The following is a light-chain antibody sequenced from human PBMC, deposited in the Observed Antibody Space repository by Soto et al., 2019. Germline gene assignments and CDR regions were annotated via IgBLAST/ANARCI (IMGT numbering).Light chain of an antibody. CDR1: SSSIGSNT. J-gene: IGLJ2*01. V-gene: IGLV1-44*01. Sequence: QSVLTQPPSASGTPGQRVTISCSGSSSSIGSNTVNWYQQLPGTAPKLLIYNNDQRPSGVPDRFSGSKSGTSASLAISGLQSEDEADYYCAGWDDSLSGVVFGGGSKLPVL. CDR2: NND. CDR3: AGWDDSLSGVV.